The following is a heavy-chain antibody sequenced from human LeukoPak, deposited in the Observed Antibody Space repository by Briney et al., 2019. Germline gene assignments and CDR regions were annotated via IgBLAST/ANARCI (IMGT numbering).Heavy chain of an antibody. CDR3: ARQRVPAASDAFDI. V-gene: IGHV3-30*07. CDR2: ISYDGSNK. Sequence: HSGGSLRLSCAASGFTFSSYAMRWVRQAPGKGLEWVAVISYDGSNKYYADSVKGRFTISRDNSKNSLYLQMNSLRAEDTAVYYCARQRVPAASDAFDIWGQGTMVTVSA. D-gene: IGHD2-2*01. J-gene: IGHJ3*02. CDR1: GFTFSSYA.